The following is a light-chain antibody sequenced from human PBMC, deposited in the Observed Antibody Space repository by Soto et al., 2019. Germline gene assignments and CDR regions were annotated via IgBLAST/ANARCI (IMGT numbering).Light chain of an antibody. CDR3: QQYDTSST. Sequence: DIQMTQFPSTLSASVGDGVTISCRASQSVGSWLAWYQQKPGQAPKLLIYKASSLESGVPSRFSGSGSGTEFTLTISSLQPDDFATYYCQQYDTSSTFGGGTKVDIK. V-gene: IGKV1-5*03. J-gene: IGKJ4*01. CDR1: QSVGSW. CDR2: KAS.